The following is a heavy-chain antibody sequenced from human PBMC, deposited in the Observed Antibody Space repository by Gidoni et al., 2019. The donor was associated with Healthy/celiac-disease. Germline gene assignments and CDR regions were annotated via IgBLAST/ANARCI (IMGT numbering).Heavy chain of an antibody. J-gene: IGHJ4*02. V-gene: IGHV3-23*01. CDR1: GFTFSSYA. CDR2: ISGSGGST. Sequence: EVQLLESGGGLVQPGGSLRLSCAASGFTFSSYAMSWVRQAPGKGLEWVSAISGSGGSTYYADSVKGRFTISRDNSKNTLYLQMTSLRAEDTAVYFCAKDLGCSSTSCYVYYFDYWGQGTLVTVSS. D-gene: IGHD2-2*01. CDR3: AKDLGCSSTSCYVYYFDY.